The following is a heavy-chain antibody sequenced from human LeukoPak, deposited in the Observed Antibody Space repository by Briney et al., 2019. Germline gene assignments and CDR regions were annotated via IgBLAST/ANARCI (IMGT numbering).Heavy chain of an antibody. Sequence: SETLSLTCTVSGGSISSYYWSWIRQHPGKGLEWIGYIYYIGSIYYSPSLKSRVTISVDTSKNQLSRKLSSVTAADTAVYYCARDTHHYYGSGSYYPYYYYYGMDVWGQGTTVTVSS. CDR1: GGSISSYY. CDR3: ARDTHHYYGSGSYYPYYYYYGMDV. J-gene: IGHJ6*02. D-gene: IGHD3-10*01. CDR2: IYYIGSI. V-gene: IGHV4-59*06.